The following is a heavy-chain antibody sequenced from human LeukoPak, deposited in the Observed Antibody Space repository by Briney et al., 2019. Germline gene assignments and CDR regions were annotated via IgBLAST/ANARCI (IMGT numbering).Heavy chain of an antibody. CDR1: GFTVSSNY. Sequence: GSLRLSCAASGFTVSSNYMSGVRRPPGKGLEWLGEINHSGSTNYNPSLKSRVTISVDTSKNQFSLKLSSVTAADTAVYYCARAESIAARVFDYWGQGTLVTVSS. V-gene: IGHV4-34*01. J-gene: IGHJ4*02. CDR2: INHSGST. D-gene: IGHD6-6*01. CDR3: ARAESIAARVFDY.